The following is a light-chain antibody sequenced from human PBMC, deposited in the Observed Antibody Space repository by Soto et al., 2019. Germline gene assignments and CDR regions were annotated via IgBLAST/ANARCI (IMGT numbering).Light chain of an antibody. CDR1: SSNIGAGYH. CDR2: HNN. Sequence: QSVLTQPPSVSGSPGQRVTISCTGSSSNIGAGYHVHWYQHLPGTAPKLLISHNNNRASGVPDRFSGSKSDSSASLAITGLQDEDEADDYCQSYDSSLSGYVFGTGTKLTVL. CDR3: QSYDSSLSGYV. J-gene: IGLJ1*01. V-gene: IGLV1-40*01.